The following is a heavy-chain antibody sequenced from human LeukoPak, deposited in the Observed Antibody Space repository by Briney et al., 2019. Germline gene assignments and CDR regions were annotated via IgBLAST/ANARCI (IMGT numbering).Heavy chain of an antibody. D-gene: IGHD1-26*01. J-gene: IGHJ4*02. CDR2: ISSSSSYI. CDR3: ARDSGSYHAIDY. V-gene: IGHV3-21*01. Sequence: GGSLRLSCAASGFTFSRHWMSWVRQAPGKGLEWVSSISSSSSYIYYADSVKGRFTISRDNAKNSLYLQMNSLRAEDTAVYYCARDSGSYHAIDYWGQGTLVTVSS. CDR1: GFTFSRHW.